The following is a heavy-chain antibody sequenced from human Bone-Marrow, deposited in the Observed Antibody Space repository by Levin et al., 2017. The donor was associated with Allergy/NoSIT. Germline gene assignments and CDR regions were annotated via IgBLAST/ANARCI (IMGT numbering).Heavy chain of an antibody. CDR3: ARDTGA. CDR2: IYSNGRT. Sequence: LSLTCAASGFSVHNTYIRWVRQAPGKGLEWVSHIYSNGRTDYADAVKGRFTLSRDNPRNTLNLQMTSLRADDTAVYYCARDTGAWGQGTLVTVSS. D-gene: IGHD3-10*01. J-gene: IGHJ4*02. CDR1: GFSVHNTY. V-gene: IGHV3-66*01.